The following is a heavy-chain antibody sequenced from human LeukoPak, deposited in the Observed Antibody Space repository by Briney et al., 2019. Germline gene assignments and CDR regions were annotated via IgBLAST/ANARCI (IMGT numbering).Heavy chain of an antibody. Sequence: SETLSLTCAVYGGSFSGYYWSWIRQPPGKGLEWIGEINHSGSTNYNPSLKSRVTISVDTSKNQFSLKLSSVTAADTAVYYCARRYSGYDYGYFGYWGQGTLVTVSS. CDR1: GGSFSGYY. D-gene: IGHD5-12*01. CDR3: ARRYSGYDYGYFGY. J-gene: IGHJ4*02. CDR2: INHSGST. V-gene: IGHV4-34*01.